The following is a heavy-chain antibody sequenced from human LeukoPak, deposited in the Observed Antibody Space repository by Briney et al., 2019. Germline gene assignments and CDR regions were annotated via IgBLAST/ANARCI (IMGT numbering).Heavy chain of an antibody. CDR1: GGSLSGYY. J-gene: IGHJ6*02. Sequence: PSETLSLTCAVYGGSLSGYYWSWIRQPPGKGLEWIGEINHSGSTNYNPSLKSRVTISVDTSKNQFSLKLSSVTAADTAVYYCARAIKYYYYYGMDVWGQGTTVTVSS. V-gene: IGHV4-34*01. CDR2: INHSGST. CDR3: ARAIKYYYYYGMDV.